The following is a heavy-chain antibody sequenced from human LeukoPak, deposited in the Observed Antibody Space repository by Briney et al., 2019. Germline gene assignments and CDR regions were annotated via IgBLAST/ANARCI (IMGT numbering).Heavy chain of an antibody. D-gene: IGHD7-27*01. CDR3: ARFVTGDGAFDI. J-gene: IGHJ3*02. CDR2: MYYSGST. Sequence: SETLSLTCTVSGGSISSSSYYWGWIRQPPGKGLEWIGSMYYSGSTYYNPSLKSRITISVDTSKNQFSLKLSSVTAADTAVYYCARFVTGDGAFDIWGQGTMVTVSS. V-gene: IGHV4-39*01. CDR1: GGSISSSSYY.